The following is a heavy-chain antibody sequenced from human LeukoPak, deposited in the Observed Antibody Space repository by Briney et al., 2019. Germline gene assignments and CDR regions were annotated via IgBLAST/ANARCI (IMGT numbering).Heavy chain of an antibody. CDR1: GGSFSGYY. J-gene: IGHJ4*02. Sequence: SETLSLTCAVYGGSFSGYYWSWIRQPPGKGLEWIGEINHSGSTNYNPSLKSRVTISVDTSKNQFSLKLSSVTAADTAVYYCARVPSWELQLVFDYWGQGTLVTVSS. CDR3: ARVPSWELQLVFDY. D-gene: IGHD1-26*01. CDR2: INHSGST. V-gene: IGHV4-34*01.